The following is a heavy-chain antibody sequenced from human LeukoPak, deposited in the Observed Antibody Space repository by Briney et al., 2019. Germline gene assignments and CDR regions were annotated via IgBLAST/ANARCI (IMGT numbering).Heavy chain of an antibody. J-gene: IGHJ6*01. D-gene: IGHD3-16*01. CDR2: IIPILDIA. CDR1: GGTFSRYA. CDR3: ASPLSTWSYTSGGYYYGMDV. V-gene: IGHV1-69*04. Sequence: ASVKVSCKASGGTFSRYAISWVRQAPGQGLEWMGRIIPILDIANYAQKFQGRVTITADKSTSTAYMEMSSLTSDDTAVYYCASPLSTWSYTSGGYYYGMDVWGQGATVTVSS.